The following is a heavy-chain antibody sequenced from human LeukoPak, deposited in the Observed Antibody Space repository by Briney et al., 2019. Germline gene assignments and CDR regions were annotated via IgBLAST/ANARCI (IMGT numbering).Heavy chain of an antibody. J-gene: IGHJ4*02. CDR1: GYTFTGYY. CDR3: ARANALYCGSTSCLFDY. V-gene: IGHV1-2*02. D-gene: IGHD2-2*01. Sequence: ASVKVSCKASGYTFTGYYMHWVRQAPGQGLEWIAWINPNSGGTYYAQNFHDRITMTRDTSISTAYLELSRLRSDDTAIYYCARANALYCGSTSCLFDYWGQGTLVTVSS. CDR2: INPNSGGT.